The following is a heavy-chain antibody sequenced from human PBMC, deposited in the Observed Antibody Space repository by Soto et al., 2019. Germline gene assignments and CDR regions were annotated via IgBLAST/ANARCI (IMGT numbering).Heavy chain of an antibody. CDR2: IYYEGDT. CDR3: ARHGSY. V-gene: IGHV4-39*01. CDR1: GVSIRASSYY. J-gene: IGHJ4*02. Sequence: QMQLQESGPGLVKPSETLSLTCTVSGVSIRASSYYWGWIRQPPGKGLEWIGTIYYEGDTFYHPSLKSRITMSIHTSKNQFSLNMTSVTAADTAVYYCARHGSYWGQGTLVTVSS.